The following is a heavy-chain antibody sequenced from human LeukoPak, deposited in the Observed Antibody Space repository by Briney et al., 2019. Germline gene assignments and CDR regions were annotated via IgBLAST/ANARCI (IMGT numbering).Heavy chain of an antibody. J-gene: IGHJ4*02. CDR3: ARAHDCSGGSCFPLAY. CDR2: MNPNSGNT. CDR1: GYTFTSYD. D-gene: IGHD2-15*01. V-gene: IGHV1-8*01. Sequence: ASVKVSCKASGYTFTSYDINWVRQATGQGLEWMGWMNPNSGNTGYAQKFQGRVTMTRNTSISTAYMELSSLRSEDTAVYYCARAHDCSGGSCFPLAYWGQGTQVTVSS.